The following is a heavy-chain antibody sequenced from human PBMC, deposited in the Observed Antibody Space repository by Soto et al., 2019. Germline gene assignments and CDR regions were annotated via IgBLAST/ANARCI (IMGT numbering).Heavy chain of an antibody. D-gene: IGHD3-9*01. CDR1: GGSISSSSYY. CDR2: IYYSGST. Sequence: TSETLSLTCTVSGGSISSSSYYRGWIRQPPRKGTERIGSIYYSGSTYYNPSLKSRVTISVDTSKNQFSLKLSSVTAADTAVYYCARHLEVGVAVLRYFDWLLPFDYWGQGTLVTVSS. CDR3: ARHLEVGVAVLRYFDWLLPFDY. J-gene: IGHJ4*02. V-gene: IGHV4-39*01.